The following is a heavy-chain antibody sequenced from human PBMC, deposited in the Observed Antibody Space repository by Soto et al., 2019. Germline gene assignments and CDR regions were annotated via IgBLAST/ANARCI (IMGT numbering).Heavy chain of an antibody. Sequence: SETLSLTCTVSGGSIGSYYWSWIRQPPGKGLEWIGYIYYSGSTNYNPSLKSRVTISVDTSKNQFSLKLSSVTAADTAVYYCARGQHYYYYGMDVWGQGTTVTVSS. CDR1: GGSIGSYY. V-gene: IGHV4-59*01. J-gene: IGHJ6*02. CDR3: ARGQHYYYYGMDV. CDR2: IYYSGST.